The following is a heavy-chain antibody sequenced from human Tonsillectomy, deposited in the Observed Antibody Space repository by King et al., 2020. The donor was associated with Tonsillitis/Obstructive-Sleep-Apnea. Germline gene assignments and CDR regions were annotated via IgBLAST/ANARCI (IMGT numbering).Heavy chain of an antibody. D-gene: IGHD2-2*01. CDR3: ASDGKPAAMFYYYYY. V-gene: IGHV1-69*11. J-gene: IGHJ4*02. CDR2: IIPILGTA. CDR1: GGTFSSYA. Sequence: QLVQSGAEVKKPGSSVKVSCKASGGTFSSYAISWVRQAPGQGLEWMGGIIPILGTANYAQKFQGRVTITADESTSTAYMELSSLRSEDTAVYYCASDGKPAAMFYYYYYWGQGTLVTVSS.